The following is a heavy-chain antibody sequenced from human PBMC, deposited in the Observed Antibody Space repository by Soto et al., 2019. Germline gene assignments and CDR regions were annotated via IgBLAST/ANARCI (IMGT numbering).Heavy chain of an antibody. V-gene: IGHV1-8*01. Sequence: ASVKASWKAPGYTITSNDINWVRQATGQGQEWMGWMNPNSGNTGYAQKFQGRVTMTRNTSISTAYMELSSLRSEDTAVYYCARRRRILYLGFNYYEKDVWGRGTTVTGSS. J-gene: IGHJ6*02. D-gene: IGHD2-15*01. CDR2: MNPNSGNT. CDR1: GYTITSND. CDR3: ARRRRILYLGFNYYEKDV.